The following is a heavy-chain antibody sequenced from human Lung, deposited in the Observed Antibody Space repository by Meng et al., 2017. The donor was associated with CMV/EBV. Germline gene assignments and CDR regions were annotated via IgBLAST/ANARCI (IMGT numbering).Heavy chain of an antibody. Sequence: GGSLKIXCAASGFTVSNSYMSWVRQAPGKGLEQVSVIYSGDNTFYADSVKGRFSISRDSSKNTLYLQMNGLRAEDTAVYYCARGWGMIVSSRPLGWFDPWGQGXLVTVSS. CDR2: IYSGDNT. J-gene: IGHJ5*02. CDR3: ARGWGMIVSSRPLGWFDP. CDR1: GFTVSNSY. D-gene: IGHD3-22*01. V-gene: IGHV3-53*01.